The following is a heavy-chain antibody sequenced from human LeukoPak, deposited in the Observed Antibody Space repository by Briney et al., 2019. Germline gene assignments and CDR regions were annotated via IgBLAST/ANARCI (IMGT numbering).Heavy chain of an antibody. CDR3: TTDKDAVTTSYYYYYYMDV. V-gene: IGHV3-23*01. D-gene: IGHD4-11*01. Sequence: GGSLRLSCAASGFTFSSYAMSWVRQAPGKGLEWGSAISGSGGSTYYADSVKGRFTISRDNSKNTLYLQMNSLKTEDTAVYYCTTDKDAVTTSYYYYYYMDVWGKGTTVTVSS. CDR1: GFTFSSYA. J-gene: IGHJ6*03. CDR2: ISGSGGST.